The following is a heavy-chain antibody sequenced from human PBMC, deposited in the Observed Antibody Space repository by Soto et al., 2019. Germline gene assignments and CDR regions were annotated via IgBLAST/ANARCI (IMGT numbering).Heavy chain of an antibody. CDR1: GFTFSSYA. CDR3: VKTYDYGDSDDAFDI. V-gene: IGHV3-64D*08. J-gene: IGHJ3*02. Sequence: GGSLRVSCSAAGFTFSSYATHWVRQAPGKGLEYVSAISSNGGSTYYADSVKGRFTISRDNSKNTLYLQMSSLRAEDTAVYYCVKTYDYGDSDDAFDIWGQGTMVTVSS. D-gene: IGHD4-17*01. CDR2: ISSNGGST.